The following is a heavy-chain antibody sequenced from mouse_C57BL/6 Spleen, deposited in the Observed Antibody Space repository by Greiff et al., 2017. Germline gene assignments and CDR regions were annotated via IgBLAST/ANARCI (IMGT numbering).Heavy chain of an antibody. D-gene: IGHD2-4*01. CDR3: ARSRDYEGFDY. CDR1: GYTFTDYY. Sequence: VQLQQSGAELVRPGASVKLSCKASGYTFTDYYINWVKQRPGQGLEWIARIYPGSGNTYYNEKFKGKATLTAEKSSSTAYMQLSSLTSEDSAVYFCARSRDYEGFDYWGQGTTLTVSS. V-gene: IGHV1-76*01. CDR2: IYPGSGNT. J-gene: IGHJ2*01.